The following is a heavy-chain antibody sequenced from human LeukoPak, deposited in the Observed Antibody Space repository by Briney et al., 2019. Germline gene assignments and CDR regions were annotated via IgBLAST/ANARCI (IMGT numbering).Heavy chain of an antibody. J-gene: IGHJ4*02. CDR3: ARAEPWIHQQIDY. CDR1: GGSFSGYF. V-gene: IGHV4-34*01. Sequence: KSSETLSLTCAVYGGSFSGYFWSWIRQPPGKGLEWIGEINHSGSTKHNPSLKDRVTISVDTSKNQFSLRLSSVTAADTAVYYCARAEPWIHQQIDYWGQGTLVSVSS. D-gene: IGHD5-12*01. CDR2: INHSGST.